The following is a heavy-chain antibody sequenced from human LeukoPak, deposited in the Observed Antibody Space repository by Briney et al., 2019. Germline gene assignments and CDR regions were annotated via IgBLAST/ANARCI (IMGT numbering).Heavy chain of an antibody. Sequence: GGSLRLSCAASGFTFSSYGMHWVRQAPGKGLEWVAFIRYDGSNKYYADSVKGRFTISRDNSKNTLYPQMNSLRAEDTAVYYCAKDLYYDILTGPFDYWGQGTLVTVSS. D-gene: IGHD3-9*01. CDR3: AKDLYYDILTGPFDY. CDR1: GFTFSSYG. V-gene: IGHV3-30*02. CDR2: IRYDGSNK. J-gene: IGHJ4*02.